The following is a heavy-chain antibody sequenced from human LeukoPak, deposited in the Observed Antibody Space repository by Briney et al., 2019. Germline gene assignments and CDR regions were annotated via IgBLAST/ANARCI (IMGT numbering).Heavy chain of an antibody. CDR2: ISSSSSTI. CDR1: GFTFSSYS. CDR3: VQDWAWGAFGY. D-gene: IGHD7-27*01. J-gene: IGHJ4*02. Sequence: GGSLRLSCAASGFTFSSYSMNWVRQAPGKGLEWVSYISSSSSTIYYADSVQGRFTIYRDNSKNTMYLQMNRLGAEDTAIYYCVQDWAWGAFGYWGQGTLVTVSS. V-gene: IGHV3-48*01.